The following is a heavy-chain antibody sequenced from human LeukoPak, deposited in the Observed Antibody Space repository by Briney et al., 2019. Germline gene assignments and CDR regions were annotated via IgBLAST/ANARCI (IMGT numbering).Heavy chain of an antibody. V-gene: IGHV3-48*03. D-gene: IGHD3-10*02. J-gene: IGHJ6*04. CDR1: GFSFSDYH. CDR2: ISSSGASI. Sequence: PGGSLRLSCAASGFSFSDYHMNWVRQAPGKGLEWVSYISSSGASIYYADSVKGRFTISRDNGKNSLYLQMNSLRAEDTAVYYCAELGITMIGGVWGKGTTVIVSS. CDR3: AELGITMIGGV.